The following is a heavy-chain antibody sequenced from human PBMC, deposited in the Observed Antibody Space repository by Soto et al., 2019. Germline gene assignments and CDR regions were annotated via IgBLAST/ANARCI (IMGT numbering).Heavy chain of an antibody. CDR3: TRDASRDSSARGWFDP. Sequence: LRLSCAASGFTFRSFTMNWVRQAPGKGLEWVSTISSNSAYIYYTDALRGHFTISRDNAKNSLHLQMNSLRAEDTAVYYCTRDASRDSSARGWFDPWGPGTLVTVSS. CDR1: GFTFRSFT. J-gene: IGHJ5*02. CDR2: ISSNSAYI. D-gene: IGHD6-13*01. V-gene: IGHV3-21*01.